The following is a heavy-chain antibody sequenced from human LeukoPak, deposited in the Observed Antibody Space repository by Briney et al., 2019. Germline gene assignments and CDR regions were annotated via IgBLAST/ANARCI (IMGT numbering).Heavy chain of an antibody. CDR3: ARRSLGNSSGPTGVFDP. V-gene: IGHV4-59*08. CDR2: IYYSGST. J-gene: IGHJ5*02. Sequence: SETLSLTCTVSGGSISSYYWSWMRQSPGKGLEWIGYIYYSGSTNYNPPLKSRVTISLDTSKNQFSLKLSSVTAADTAVYYCARRSLGNSSGPTGVFDPWGQGTLVTVSS. D-gene: IGHD3-22*01. CDR1: GGSISSYY.